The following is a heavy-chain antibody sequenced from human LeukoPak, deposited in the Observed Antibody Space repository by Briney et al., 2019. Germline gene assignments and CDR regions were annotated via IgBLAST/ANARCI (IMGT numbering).Heavy chain of an antibody. CDR2: INPNSGGT. V-gene: IGHV1-2*02. Sequence: RASVKVSCKASGYTFTGYYMHWVRQAPGQGLEWMGWINPNSGGTNYAQKFQGRVTMTRDTSISTAYMELSRLRSDDTAVYYCARDLMYYYGSGSYYNVEEGDYWGQGTLVTVSS. D-gene: IGHD3-10*01. CDR1: GYTFTGYY. CDR3: ARDLMYYYGSGSYYNVEEGDY. J-gene: IGHJ4*02.